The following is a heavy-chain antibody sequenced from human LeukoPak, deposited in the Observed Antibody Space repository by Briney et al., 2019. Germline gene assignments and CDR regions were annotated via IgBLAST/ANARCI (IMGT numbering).Heavy chain of an antibody. V-gene: IGHV4-59*08. D-gene: IGHD6-19*01. CDR2: IYYSGST. CDR3: ARQVVAVAGTGYFDY. J-gene: IGHJ4*02. CDR1: GGSISSYY. Sequence: SETLSLTCTVSGGSISSYYWSWIRQPPGKGLEWIGDIYYSGSTNYNPSLKSRVTISVDTSKNQFSLRLSSVTAADTAVYFCARQVVAVAGTGYFDYWGQGTLVTVSS.